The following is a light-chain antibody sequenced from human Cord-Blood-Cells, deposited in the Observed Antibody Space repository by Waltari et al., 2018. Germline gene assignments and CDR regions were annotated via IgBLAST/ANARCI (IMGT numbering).Light chain of an antibody. CDR1: ISTIGSHY. V-gene: IGLV1-47*01. Sequence: QSVLTQPPPPSGTPGQRVTISCSGCISTIGSHYVSWYQQLQGTAPKLLIYRNNQRPSGVPDRFSGSKSGTSASLAISGLRSEDEADYYCAAWDDSLSGRVFGGGTKLTVL. CDR2: RNN. J-gene: IGLJ3*02. CDR3: AAWDDSLSGRV.